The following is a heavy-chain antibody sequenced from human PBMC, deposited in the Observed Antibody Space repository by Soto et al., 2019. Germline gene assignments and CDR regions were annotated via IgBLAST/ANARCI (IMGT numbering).Heavy chain of an antibody. CDR1: GYTLTELS. CDR2: FDPEDGET. Sequence: ASVKVSCKVSGYTLTELSMHWVRQAPGKGLEWMGGFDPEDGETIYAQKFQGRVTMTEDTSTDTAYMELSSLRSADTAVYYCATATVNDYGDYFLYYWGQGTLVTVSS. J-gene: IGHJ4*02. V-gene: IGHV1-24*01. CDR3: ATATVNDYGDYFLYY. D-gene: IGHD4-17*01.